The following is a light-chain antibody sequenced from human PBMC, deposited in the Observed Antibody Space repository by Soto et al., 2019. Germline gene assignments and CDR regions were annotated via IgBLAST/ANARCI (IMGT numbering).Light chain of an antibody. J-gene: IGKJ5*01. CDR2: AAS. Sequence: DIQMTQSPSSLSASVGDRVTITCRASQSISSYLNWYQQKPGKAPKLLIHAASSLQSGVPSRFSGSGSATDFTLTISSLQPEDFAPYYCQQSYLTPITFGQGTRLEI. V-gene: IGKV1-39*01. CDR1: QSISSY. CDR3: QQSYLTPIT.